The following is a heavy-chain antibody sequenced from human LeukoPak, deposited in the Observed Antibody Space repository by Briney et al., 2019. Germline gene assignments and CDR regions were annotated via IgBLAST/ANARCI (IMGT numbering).Heavy chain of an antibody. Sequence: GGSLRLSCAASGFTFSSYGMHWVRQAPGKGLEWVAVISYDGSNKCYADSVKGRFTISRDNSKNTLYLQMNSLRAEDTAVYYCAARYSGYDERDYWGQGTLVTVSS. V-gene: IGHV3-30*03. CDR1: GFTFSSYG. CDR3: AARYSGYDERDY. D-gene: IGHD5-12*01. J-gene: IGHJ4*02. CDR2: ISYDGSNK.